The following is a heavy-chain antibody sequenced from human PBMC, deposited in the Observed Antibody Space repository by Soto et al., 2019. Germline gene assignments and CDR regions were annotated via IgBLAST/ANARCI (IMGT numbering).Heavy chain of an antibody. J-gene: IGHJ4*02. Sequence: QVQLVQSGAEVKKPGSSVKLSCKASGGTFSSYTISWVRQAPGQGLEWMGRIIPILGIANYAQKFQGRVTITADKSTSTAYMKLSSLRSEDTAVYYCASPAMVRGVPVHPFDYWGQGTLVTVSS. D-gene: IGHD3-10*01. CDR1: GGTFSSYT. CDR3: ASPAMVRGVPVHPFDY. V-gene: IGHV1-69*02. CDR2: IIPILGIA.